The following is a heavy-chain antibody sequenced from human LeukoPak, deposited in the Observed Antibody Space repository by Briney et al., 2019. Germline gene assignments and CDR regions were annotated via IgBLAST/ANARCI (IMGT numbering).Heavy chain of an antibody. V-gene: IGHV4-4*07. J-gene: IGHJ6*03. Sequence: PSETLSLTCTVSGDSISDYYWSWIRQPAGKGLEWIGRIYTSGSTNYNPSLKSRVTMSVDTSKNQFSLKLSSVTAADTAVYYCARDGCGGSCFHYYYYYMDVWGKGTTVTISS. CDR2: IYTSGST. CDR3: ARDGCGGSCFHYYYYYMDV. CDR1: GDSISDYY. D-gene: IGHD2-15*01.